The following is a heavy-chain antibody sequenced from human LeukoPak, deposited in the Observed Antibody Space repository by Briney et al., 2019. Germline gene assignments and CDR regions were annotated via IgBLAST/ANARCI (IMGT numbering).Heavy chain of an antibody. D-gene: IGHD5-18*01. CDR3: ARDGYGDLSFDY. Sequence: SETLSLTCAVYGGSFSSYYWSWIRQPAGKGLEWIGRIYTSGSTNYNPSLKSRVTMSVDTSKNQFSLKLSSVTAADTAVYYCARDGYGDLSFDYWGQGTLVTVSS. CDR1: GGSFSSYY. J-gene: IGHJ4*02. CDR2: IYTSGST. V-gene: IGHV4-4*07.